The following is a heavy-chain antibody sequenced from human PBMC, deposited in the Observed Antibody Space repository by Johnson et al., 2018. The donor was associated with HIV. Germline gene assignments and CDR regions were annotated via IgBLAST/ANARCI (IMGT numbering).Heavy chain of an antibody. CDR3: ARVSSSVTTARYGAFDI. CDR1: GLTFSNYA. CDR2: IGASGGRT. J-gene: IGHJ3*02. D-gene: IGHD4-17*01. Sequence: VQLVESGGGLVQPGGSLRLSCAASGLTFSNYAMRWVRQGPGKGLEWVSAIGASGGRTFYADSVKGRFTISRDNSKNTLYLQRNSLRAEDTAVYYCARVSSSVTTARYGAFDIWGQGTMVIVSS. V-gene: IGHV3-23*04.